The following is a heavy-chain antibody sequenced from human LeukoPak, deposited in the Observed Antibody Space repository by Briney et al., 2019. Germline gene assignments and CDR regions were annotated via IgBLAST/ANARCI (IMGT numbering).Heavy chain of an antibody. V-gene: IGHV3-64D*06. CDR2: ISSNGGST. D-gene: IGHD5-18*01. J-gene: IGHJ4*02. Sequence: GGSLRLSCPASGFTFSSYAMHWVRQAPGKGLEYVSAISSNGGSTYYADSVKGRFTISRDNSKNTLYLQMSSLRAEDTAVYYCVKDRGYSYGEGGYWGQGTLVTVSS. CDR3: VKDRGYSYGEGGY. CDR1: GFTFSSYA.